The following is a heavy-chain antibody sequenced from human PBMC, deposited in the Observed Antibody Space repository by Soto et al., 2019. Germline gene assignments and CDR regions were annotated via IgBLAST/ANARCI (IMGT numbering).Heavy chain of an antibody. J-gene: IGHJ1*01. CDR3: AKYISASSGYYYEYFQY. CDR2: IRVDGVSA. CDR1: GFTLDDYA. Sequence: GESLRLSCAASGFTLDDYAMHWVRQAPGKGLEWDALIRVDGVSAYYADSVKARFTIARDNIKNSLYLQMNSLRTEDPAFYYCAKYISASSGYYYEYFQYWGQGTLVTVSS. V-gene: IGHV3-43*02. D-gene: IGHD3-22*01.